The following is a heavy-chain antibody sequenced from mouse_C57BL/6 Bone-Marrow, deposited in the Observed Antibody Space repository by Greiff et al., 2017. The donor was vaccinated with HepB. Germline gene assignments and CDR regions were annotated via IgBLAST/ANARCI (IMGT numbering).Heavy chain of an antibody. V-gene: IGHV1-74*01. CDR1: GYTFTSYW. Sequence: QVQLKESGAELVKPGASVKVSCKASGYTFTSYWMHWVKQRPGQGLEWIGRIHPSDSDTNYNQKFKGKATLTVDKSSSTAYMQLSSLTSEDSAVYYCAIRWLLHGFAYWGQGTLVTVSA. D-gene: IGHD2-3*01. CDR2: IHPSDSDT. J-gene: IGHJ3*01. CDR3: AIRWLLHGFAY.